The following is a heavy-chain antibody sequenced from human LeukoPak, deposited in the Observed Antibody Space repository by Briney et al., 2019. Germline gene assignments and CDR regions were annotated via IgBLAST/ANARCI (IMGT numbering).Heavy chain of an antibody. CDR1: GFTFSSYA. J-gene: IGHJ6*03. CDR2: ISSSGSTI. V-gene: IGHV3-48*04. D-gene: IGHD2-15*01. Sequence: PGGSLRLSCAASGFTFSSYAMSWVRQAPGKGLEWVSYISSSGSTIYYADSVKGRFTISRDNAKNSLYLQMNSLRAEDTAVYYCARDLVCGGSCYEGYYYYYYMDVWGKGTTVTISS. CDR3: ARDLVCGGSCYEGYYYYYYMDV.